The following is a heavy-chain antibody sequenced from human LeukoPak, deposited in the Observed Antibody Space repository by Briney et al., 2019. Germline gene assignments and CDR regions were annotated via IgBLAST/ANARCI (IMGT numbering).Heavy chain of an antibody. CDR3: ARGSTALFDF. J-gene: IGHJ4*02. Sequence: SQTLSLTCVISGDSVSSNSASWNWIRQSPSRGLEWLGRTHYRSKWYNDYTVSVKSRMTINPDTSKNQFSLQLNSVTPEDTAVYYCARGSTALFDFWGQGTLVTVSS. CDR1: GDSVSSNSAS. CDR2: THYRSKWYN. V-gene: IGHV6-1*01. D-gene: IGHD1-26*01.